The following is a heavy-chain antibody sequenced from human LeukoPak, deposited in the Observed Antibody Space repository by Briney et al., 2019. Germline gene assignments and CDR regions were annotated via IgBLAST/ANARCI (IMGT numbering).Heavy chain of an antibody. CDR2: IYYSGST. V-gene: IGHV4-59*01. Sequence: PSETLSLTCTVSGGSISSYYLSWIRQPPGKGLEWIGYIYYSGSTNYNPSLKSRVTISADTSKNQFSLKLSSVTAADTAVYYCARGGSYYEPFDYWGQGTLVTVSS. CDR3: ARGGSYYEPFDY. D-gene: IGHD1-26*01. J-gene: IGHJ4*02. CDR1: GGSISSYY.